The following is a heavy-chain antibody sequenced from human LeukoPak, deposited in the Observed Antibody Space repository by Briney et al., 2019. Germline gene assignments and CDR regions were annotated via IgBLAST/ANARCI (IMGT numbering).Heavy chain of an antibody. CDR3: AKDRPRVVDTVTPSY. CDR1: GFTFSSYG. Sequence: PGRSLRLSCAASGFTFSSYGMHWVRQAPGKGLEWVAFIRYDGSNKYYADSVKGRFTISRDNSKNTLYLQMNSLRAEDTAVYYCAKDRPRVVDTVTPSYWGQGTLVTVSS. D-gene: IGHD5-18*01. J-gene: IGHJ4*02. CDR2: IRYDGSNK. V-gene: IGHV3-30*02.